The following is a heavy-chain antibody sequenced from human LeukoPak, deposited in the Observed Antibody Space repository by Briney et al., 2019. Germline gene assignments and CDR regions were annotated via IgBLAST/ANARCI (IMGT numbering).Heavy chain of an antibody. J-gene: IGHJ4*02. V-gene: IGHV4-39*01. CDR3: ARLWFGELLSPGFDY. CDR2: IYYSGST. CDR1: GGSISSSSYY. Sequence: SETLSLTCTVSGGSISSSSYYWGWIRQPPGKGLEWIESIYYSGSTYYNPSLKSRVTISVDTSKNQFSLKLSSVTAADTAVYYCARLWFGELLSPGFDYWGQGTLVTVSS. D-gene: IGHD3-10*01.